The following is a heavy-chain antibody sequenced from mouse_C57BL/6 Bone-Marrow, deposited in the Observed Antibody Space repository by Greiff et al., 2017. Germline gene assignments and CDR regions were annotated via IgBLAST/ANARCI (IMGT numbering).Heavy chain of an antibody. CDR3: AREIDYGSSFYFDY. Sequence: EVQLQQSGPVLVKPGASVKMSCKASGYTFTDYYMNWVKQSHGKSLEWIGVINPYNGGTSYNQKFKGKATLTVDKSSSTAYMELNSLTSEDSAVYYCAREIDYGSSFYFDYWGQGTTLTVSS. CDR2: INPYNGGT. D-gene: IGHD1-1*01. V-gene: IGHV1-19*01. J-gene: IGHJ2*01. CDR1: GYTFTDYY.